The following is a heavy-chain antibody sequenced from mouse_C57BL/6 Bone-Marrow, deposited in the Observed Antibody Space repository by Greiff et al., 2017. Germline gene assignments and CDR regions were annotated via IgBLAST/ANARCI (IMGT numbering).Heavy chain of an antibody. CDR3: ARWNDYDHLTFAY. Sequence: QVQLQQSGPGLVQPSQSLSITCTVSGFSLTSYGVHWVRQSPGKGLAWLGVIWSGGSTDYNAAFISRLSISKDNSKSQVFFKMNSLQADDTAIYXGARWNDYDHLTFAYWGQGTLVTVSA. CDR1: GFSLTSYG. V-gene: IGHV2-2*01. CDR2: IWSGGST. J-gene: IGHJ3*01. D-gene: IGHD2-4*01.